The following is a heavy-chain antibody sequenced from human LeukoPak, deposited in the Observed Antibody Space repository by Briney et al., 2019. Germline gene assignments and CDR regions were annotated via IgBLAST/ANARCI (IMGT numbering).Heavy chain of an antibody. V-gene: IGHV3-23*01. CDR2: ISGSGGST. CDR3: AKARGVVTAMVRLIDY. J-gene: IGHJ4*02. CDR1: GFTFSSYG. Sequence: GGSLRLSCAASGFTFSSYGMSWVRQAPGKGLEWVSAISGSGGSTYYADSVKGRFTISRDNSKNTLYLQMNSLRAEDTAVYYCAKARGVVTAMVRLIDYWGQGTLVTVSS. D-gene: IGHD5-18*01.